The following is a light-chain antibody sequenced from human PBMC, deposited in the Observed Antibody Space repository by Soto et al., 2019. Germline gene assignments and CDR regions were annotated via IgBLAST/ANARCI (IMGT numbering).Light chain of an antibody. CDR1: QSVSSSTY. V-gene: IGKV3-20*01. Sequence: EIVLTHSPGTLSLSPCERAALSLSASQSVSSSTYLAWYQQKPGQAPRLLVYGASSRATGIPDRFSGSGSGTDFTLTISRLEPEDFAVYYCQQYGSSRTFGQGTKVDIK. CDR2: GAS. J-gene: IGKJ1*01. CDR3: QQYGSSRT.